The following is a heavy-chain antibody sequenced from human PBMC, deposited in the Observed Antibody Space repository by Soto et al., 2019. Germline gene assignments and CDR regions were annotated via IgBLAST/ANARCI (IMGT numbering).Heavy chain of an antibody. Sequence: SLRLSCAASGFTFSSYGMHWVRQAPGKGLEWVAVISYDGSNKYYADSVKGRFTISRDNSKNTLYLQMNSLRAEDTAVYYCAKDGGYDSYYYFIDFWGKGTSVTGSS. D-gene: IGHD5-12*01. CDR2: ISYDGSNK. CDR3: AKDGGYDSYYYFIDF. V-gene: IGHV3-30*18. CDR1: GFTFSSYG. J-gene: IGHJ6*03.